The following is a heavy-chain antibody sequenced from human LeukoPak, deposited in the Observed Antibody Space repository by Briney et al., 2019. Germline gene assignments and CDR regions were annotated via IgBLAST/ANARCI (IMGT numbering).Heavy chain of an antibody. J-gene: IGHJ3*02. CDR3: ARPTYYYDSRGAFDI. V-gene: IGHV3-30-3*01. Sequence: GGSLRLSCAASGFTFSSYAMHWVRQAPGKGLEWVAVISYDGSNKYYADSVKGRFTISRDNSKNTLHLQMNSLRAEDTAVYYCARPTYYYDSRGAFDIWGQGTMVTVSS. D-gene: IGHD3-22*01. CDR1: GFTFSSYA. CDR2: ISYDGSNK.